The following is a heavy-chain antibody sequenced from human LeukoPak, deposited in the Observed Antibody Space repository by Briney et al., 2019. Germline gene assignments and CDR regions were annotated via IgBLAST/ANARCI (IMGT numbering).Heavy chain of an antibody. D-gene: IGHD3-10*01. CDR1: GYTFTSYD. Sequence: ASVKVSCKASGYTFTSYDINWVRQAPGQGLGWMGWMNPNSGNTGYAQKVQGRVTMTRNTSISTAYMELSSLRSEDTAVYYCARGGYYYGSGSITDYWGQGTLVTVSS. J-gene: IGHJ4*02. CDR2: MNPNSGNT. V-gene: IGHV1-8*01. CDR3: ARGGYYYGSGSITDY.